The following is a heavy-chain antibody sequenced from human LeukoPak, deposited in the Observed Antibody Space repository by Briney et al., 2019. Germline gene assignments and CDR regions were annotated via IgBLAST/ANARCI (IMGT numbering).Heavy chain of an antibody. Sequence: GESLKIPGKSSGYSFTSYWIAWVRQMPGKDLEWMGIIYPGDSEATYSPSFRGQVTISADNSINTAYLQWSSLKASDTAMYYCARCKAVAGTINAFDFWGQGTMVTVSS. CDR1: GYSFTSYW. V-gene: IGHV5-51*01. J-gene: IGHJ3*01. CDR2: IYPGDSEA. D-gene: IGHD6-19*01. CDR3: ARCKAVAGTINAFDF.